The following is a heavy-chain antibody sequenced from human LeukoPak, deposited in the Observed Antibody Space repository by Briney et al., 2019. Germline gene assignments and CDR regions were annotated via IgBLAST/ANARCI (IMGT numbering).Heavy chain of an antibody. CDR2: IYYSGST. J-gene: IGHJ4*02. D-gene: IGHD3-10*01. CDR1: GGSISSSSYY. CDR3: ARRPEYYYGSGSYSEYYFDH. V-gene: IGHV4-39*01. Sequence: SETLSLTCTVSGGSISSSSYYWGWIRQPPGKGLEWIGSIYYSGSTYYNPSLKSRVTISVDTSKNQFSLKLGSVTAADTAVYYCARRPEYYYGSGSYSEYYFDHWGQGTLVTVSS.